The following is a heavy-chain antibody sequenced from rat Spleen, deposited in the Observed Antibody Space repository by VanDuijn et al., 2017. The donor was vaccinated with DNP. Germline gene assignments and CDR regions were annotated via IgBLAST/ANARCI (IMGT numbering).Heavy chain of an antibody. J-gene: IGHJ2*01. V-gene: IGHV5-58*01. D-gene: IGHD1-4*01. CDR1: GFTFSTYW. CDR3: AGRPPPTRGPFDY. Sequence: EVQLVESDGGLVQPGGSLKLSCVASGFTFSTYWMYWIRQAPGKGLEWLSSINTDGGSAYYPDSVKGRFTISRDNAKSTLYLQMDSLRSEDTATYYCAGRPPPTRGPFDYWGQGVTVTVSS. CDR2: INTDGGSA.